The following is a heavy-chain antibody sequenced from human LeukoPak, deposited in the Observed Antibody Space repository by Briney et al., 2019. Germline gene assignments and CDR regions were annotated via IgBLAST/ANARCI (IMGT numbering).Heavy chain of an antibody. CDR3: ARDSCSGGSCYSDPNAFDI. CDR1: GVSVSSNY. D-gene: IGHD2-15*01. J-gene: IGHJ3*02. Sequence: PGGSLRLSCAASGVSVSSNYMNWVRRAPGKGLEWVSSISSSSSYIYYADSVKGRFTISRDNAKNSLYLQMNSLRAEDTAVYYCARDSCSGGSCYSDPNAFDIWGQGTMVTVSS. CDR2: ISSSSSYI. V-gene: IGHV3-21*01.